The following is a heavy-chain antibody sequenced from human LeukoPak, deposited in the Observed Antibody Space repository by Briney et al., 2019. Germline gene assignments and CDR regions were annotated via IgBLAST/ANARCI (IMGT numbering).Heavy chain of an antibody. D-gene: IGHD7-27*01. J-gene: IGHJ3*01. Sequence: ASVKVSCKASGYTLTDNHLYWLRQAPGQGLEWMGWIDPNSGGTNFAQNFQGRLTMTRDTSISTAYMKLSRLTSDDTTVYYCARELGLNAFDVWGQGTMVTVSS. CDR2: IDPNSGGT. CDR3: ARELGLNAFDV. V-gene: IGHV1-2*02. CDR1: GYTLTDNH.